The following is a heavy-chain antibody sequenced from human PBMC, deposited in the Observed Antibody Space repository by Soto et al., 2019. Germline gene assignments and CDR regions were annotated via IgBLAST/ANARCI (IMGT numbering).Heavy chain of an antibody. Sequence: GGSLRLSCAASGFTFSSYAMSWVRQAPGKGLEWVSAISGSGGSTYYADSVKGRFTISRDNSKNTLYLQMNSLRAEDTAVYYCAREKDYDILTGYKLMGAFDIWGQGTMVTVSS. CDR3: AREKDYDILTGYKLMGAFDI. V-gene: IGHV3-23*01. CDR1: GFTFSSYA. J-gene: IGHJ3*02. D-gene: IGHD3-9*01. CDR2: ISGSGGST.